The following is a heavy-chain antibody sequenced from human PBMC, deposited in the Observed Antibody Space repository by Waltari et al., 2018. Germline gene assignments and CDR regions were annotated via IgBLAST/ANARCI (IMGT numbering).Heavy chain of an antibody. Sequence: QVQLVASGGGVVQPGRSLRLSCAASGFTFRSYAMHWVRQAPGKGLEWVAVISYDGSNKYYADSVKGRFTISRDNSKNTLYLQMNSLRAEDTAVYYCARGRRDLIVGATAYFDYWGQGTLVTVSS. CDR1: GFTFRSYA. V-gene: IGHV3-30-3*01. CDR2: ISYDGSNK. J-gene: IGHJ4*02. D-gene: IGHD1-26*01. CDR3: ARGRRDLIVGATAYFDY.